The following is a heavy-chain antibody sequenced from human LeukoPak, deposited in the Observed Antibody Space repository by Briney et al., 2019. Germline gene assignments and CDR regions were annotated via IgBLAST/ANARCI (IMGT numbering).Heavy chain of an antibody. CDR3: ARSYYDTRGYFNS. V-gene: IGHV1-2*02. J-gene: IGHJ5*02. Sequence: ASVKVSCKASGYTFTAYHMHWVRQAPGQGLEWMGWINPNSGDTKYAQKFQGRVTMTRDTSLTTAYMELSGLRSDDTAVYYCARSYYDTRGYFNSWGQGTLVTVSS. CDR2: INPNSGDT. CDR1: GYTFTAYH. D-gene: IGHD3-22*01.